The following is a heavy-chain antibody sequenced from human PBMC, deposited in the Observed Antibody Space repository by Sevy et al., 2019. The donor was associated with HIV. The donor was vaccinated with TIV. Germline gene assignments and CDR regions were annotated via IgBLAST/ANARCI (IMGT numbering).Heavy chain of an antibody. J-gene: IGHJ4*02. V-gene: IGHV3-23*01. Sequence: GGSLRLSCAASGFTFSSYAMSWVRQAPGKGLEWVSGISGSGGSTYYADSVKGRFTISRDNSKNTLYLQMNSLRAEDTAVYYSAKERGVPWGAYSFDYWGQGTLVTVSS. D-gene: IGHD1-1*01. CDR1: GFTFSSYA. CDR2: ISGSGGST. CDR3: AKERGVPWGAYSFDY.